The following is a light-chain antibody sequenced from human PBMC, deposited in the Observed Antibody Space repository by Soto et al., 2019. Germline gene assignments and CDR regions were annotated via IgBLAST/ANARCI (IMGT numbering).Light chain of an antibody. CDR1: NIGSKS. CDR2: YDS. CDR3: QVWDSSSDHHVV. V-gene: IGLV3-21*04. Sequence: VLTQPPSVSVAPGKTARITCGGNNIGSKSVHWYQQKPGQAPVLVIYYDSDRPSGIPERFSGSNSGNTATLTISRVEAGDEADYYCQVWDSSSDHHVVFGGGTKLTVL. J-gene: IGLJ2*01.